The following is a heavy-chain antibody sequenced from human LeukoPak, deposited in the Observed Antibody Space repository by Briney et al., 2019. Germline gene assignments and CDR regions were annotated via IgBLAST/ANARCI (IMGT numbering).Heavy chain of an antibody. Sequence: SETLSLTCAVSGDSVSGSFWWSWVRQPPHKGLEWIGEIHHSGSSNYNPSLESRVTISLDTSRNQFSLKLNSVTAADTAVYYCAKSNGYGLIDIWGQGTMVTVSS. CDR3: AKSNGYGLIDI. CDR2: IHHSGSS. D-gene: IGHD3-22*01. V-gene: IGHV4-4*02. J-gene: IGHJ3*02. CDR1: GDSVSGSFW.